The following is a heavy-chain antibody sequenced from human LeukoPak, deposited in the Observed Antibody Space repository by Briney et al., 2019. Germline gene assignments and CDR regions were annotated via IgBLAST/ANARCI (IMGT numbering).Heavy chain of an antibody. D-gene: IGHD6-19*01. Sequence: PGGSLRLSCAASGFTFSSCSMNWVRQAPGKGLEWVSSISSSSSYIYYADSVKGRFTISRDNAKNSLYLQMNSLRAEDTAVYYCARKNLSSGWYYVYWGQGTLVTVSS. CDR1: GFTFSSCS. V-gene: IGHV3-21*01. J-gene: IGHJ4*02. CDR2: ISSSSSYI. CDR3: ARKNLSSGWYYVY.